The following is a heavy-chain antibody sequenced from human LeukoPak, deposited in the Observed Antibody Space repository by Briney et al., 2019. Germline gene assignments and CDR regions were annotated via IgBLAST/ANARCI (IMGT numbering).Heavy chain of an antibody. J-gene: IGHJ6*02. V-gene: IGHV1-46*01. Sequence: ASVKVSCKASGYTFTSYYMHWVRQAPGQGLEWMGIINPSGGSTSHAQKFQGRVTMTRDTSMSTVYMELSSLRSEDTAVYYCARVRQQLDGMDVWGQGTTVTVSS. D-gene: IGHD6-6*01. CDR1: GYTFTSYY. CDR3: ARVRQQLDGMDV. CDR2: INPSGGST.